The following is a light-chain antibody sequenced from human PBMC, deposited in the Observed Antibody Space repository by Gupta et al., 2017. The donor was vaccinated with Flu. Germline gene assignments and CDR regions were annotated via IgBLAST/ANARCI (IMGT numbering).Light chain of an antibody. Sequence: AIQMAQSPSSLSASVGDRITITCRATQGIRANLAWYQQKPGKAPRLLIYAASFLQRGVPSRFSGRGSDRDFTLTISGLQPEDFATYYCLQDYNYPRTFGRGTDVEI. V-gene: IGKV1-6*01. J-gene: IGKJ4*02. CDR2: AAS. CDR3: LQDYNYPRT. CDR1: QGIRAN.